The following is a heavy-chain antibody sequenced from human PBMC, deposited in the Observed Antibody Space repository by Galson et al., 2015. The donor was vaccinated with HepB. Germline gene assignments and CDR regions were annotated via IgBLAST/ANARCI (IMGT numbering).Heavy chain of an antibody. D-gene: IGHD5-12*01. CDR2: IRTKTNNYAT. V-gene: IGHV3-73*01. Sequence: SLRLSCAASGLTFRDSAMHWFRQASGKGLEWIGRIRTKTNNYATTYAASVKGRFTISRDDSKNTAFLQMNSLKTEDTAVYYCARPTMATTLFDPWGQGTLVTVSS. CDR3: ARPTMATTLFDP. CDR1: GLTFRDSA. J-gene: IGHJ5*02.